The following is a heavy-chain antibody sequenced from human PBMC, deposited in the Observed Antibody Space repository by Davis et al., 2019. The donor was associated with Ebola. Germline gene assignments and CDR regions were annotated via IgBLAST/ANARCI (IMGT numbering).Heavy chain of an antibody. D-gene: IGHD1-26*01. CDR3: ARSRMNREPLAYYFDY. Sequence: ASVKVSCKASGYTFTSYYMHWVRQAPGQGLEWMGIINPSGGSTSYAQKFQGRVTMTRDTSTSTVYMELSSLRSEDTAVYYCARSRMNREPLAYYFDYWGQGTLVTVSS. J-gene: IGHJ4*02. V-gene: IGHV1-46*01. CDR2: INPSGGST. CDR1: GYTFTSYY.